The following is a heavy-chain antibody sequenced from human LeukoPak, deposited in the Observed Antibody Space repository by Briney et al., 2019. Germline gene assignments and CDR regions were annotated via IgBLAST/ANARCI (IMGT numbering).Heavy chain of an antibody. CDR3: ARGKAEYYYDSSGYYYRYFDY. V-gene: IGHV3-33*01. CDR2: IWYDGSNK. J-gene: IGHJ4*02. Sequence: GGSLRLSCAASGFTFSSYGMHWVRQAPGKGLEWVAVIWYDGSNKYYADSVKGRFTISRDNSKNTLYLQMNSLRAEDTAVYYCARGKAEYYYDSSGYYYRYFDYWGQGTLVTVSS. CDR1: GFTFSSYG. D-gene: IGHD3-22*01.